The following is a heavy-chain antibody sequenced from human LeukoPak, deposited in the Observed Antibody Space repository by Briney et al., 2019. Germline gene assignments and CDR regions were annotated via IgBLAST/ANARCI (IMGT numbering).Heavy chain of an antibody. CDR3: AREADISAAATGAFDI. J-gene: IGHJ3*02. CDR2: INGDGSRA. D-gene: IGHD6-13*01. CDR1: GFTLSSYW. Sequence: GGSLRLSCAASGFTLSSYWMNWVRQVPGKGLVWVSHINGDGSRANYADSVKGQFTICRDNDKNTLYLQMNGLRADDMAVYYCAREADISAAATGAFDIWGQGTMVTVSS. V-gene: IGHV3-74*01.